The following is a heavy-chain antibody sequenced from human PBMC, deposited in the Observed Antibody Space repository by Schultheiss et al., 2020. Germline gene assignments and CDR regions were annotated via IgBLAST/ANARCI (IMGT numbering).Heavy chain of an antibody. J-gene: IGHJ4*02. V-gene: IGHV4-39*01. D-gene: IGHD3-22*01. Sequence: SETLSLTCTVSGGSISSGGYYWSWIRQPPGKGLEWIGSIYYSGSTYYNPSLKSRVTISVDTSKNQFSLKLSSVTAADTAVYYCGAGYYDSSGYLDYWGQGTLVTVSS. CDR1: GGSISSGGYY. CDR2: IYYSGST. CDR3: GAGYYDSSGYLDY.